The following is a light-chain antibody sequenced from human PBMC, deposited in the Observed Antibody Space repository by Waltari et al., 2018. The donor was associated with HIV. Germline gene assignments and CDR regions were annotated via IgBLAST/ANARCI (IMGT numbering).Light chain of an antibody. V-gene: IGKV1-39*01. J-gene: IGKJ1*01. Sequence: DIQMTQSPISLSVSVGETVTFTCLSSQKVRKYVNGYHQTLGRPPRLLIFSASSLQSGGSSRFSGRGSGTDFTRTIKDRQPGDFATFYCEQNYDFTRTFGQGTTVG. CDR2: SAS. CDR3: EQNYDFTRT. CDR1: QKVRKY.